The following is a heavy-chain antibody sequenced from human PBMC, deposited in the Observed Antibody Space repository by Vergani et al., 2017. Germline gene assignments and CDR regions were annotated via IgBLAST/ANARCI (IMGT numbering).Heavy chain of an antibody. Sequence: QVQLQESGPGLVKPSQTLSLTCTVSGGSISSSSYYWGWIRQPPGKGLGWIGSIYYSGSPYYNPSLKIRVTISVDTSKSQFSLKLSSVTAADTAVYYCAILYDSSGYYYLDYWGQGTLVTVSS. V-gene: IGHV4-39*01. CDR1: GGSISSSSYY. J-gene: IGHJ4*02. D-gene: IGHD3-22*01. CDR2: IYYSGSP. CDR3: AILYDSSGYYYLDY.